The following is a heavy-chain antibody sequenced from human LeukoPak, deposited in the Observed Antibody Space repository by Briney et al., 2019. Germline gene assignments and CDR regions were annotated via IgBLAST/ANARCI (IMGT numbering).Heavy chain of an antibody. J-gene: IGHJ5*02. CDR1: GGTFSSYA. CDR2: IIPIFGTA. CDR3: AREGYYDSSGYHVKWFDP. V-gene: IGHV1-69*13. Sequence: SVKVSCMASGGTFSSYAISWVRQAPGQGLEWMGGIIPIFGTANYAQKFQGRVTITADESTSTAYMELSSLRSEDTAVYYCAREGYYDSSGYHVKWFDPWGQGTLVTVSS. D-gene: IGHD3-22*01.